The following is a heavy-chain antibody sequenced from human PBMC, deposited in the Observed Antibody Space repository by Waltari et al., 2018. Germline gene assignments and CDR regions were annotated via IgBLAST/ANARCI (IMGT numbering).Heavy chain of an antibody. CDR3: ARREDSSSWYEVDY. Sequence: QVQLLQSGAEVKKPGASVKVSCKASGYTFTRYYMHWVRQAPGQGLEWMGGINPKRGGTKQSHKFQCTVHMTSDTSISTAYMALSRLRSDDTAVYYCARREDSSSWYEVDYWGQGTLVTVSS. CDR1: GYTFTRYY. V-gene: IGHV1-2*02. D-gene: IGHD6-13*01. J-gene: IGHJ4*02. CDR2: INPKRGGT.